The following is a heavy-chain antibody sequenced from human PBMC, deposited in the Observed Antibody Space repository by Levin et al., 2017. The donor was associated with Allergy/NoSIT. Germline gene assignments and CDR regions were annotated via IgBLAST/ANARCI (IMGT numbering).Heavy chain of an antibody. V-gene: IGHV3-7*01. CDR1: GFTFSSYW. CDR3: ARAPYDSSGYYYLDY. D-gene: IGHD3-22*01. J-gene: IGHJ4*02. Sequence: GGSLRLSCAASGFTFSSYWMSWVRQAPGKGLEWVANIKQDGSEKYYVDSVKGRFTISRDNAKNSLYLQMNSLRAEDTAVYYCARAPYDSSGYYYLDYWGQGTLVTVSS. CDR2: IKQDGSEK.